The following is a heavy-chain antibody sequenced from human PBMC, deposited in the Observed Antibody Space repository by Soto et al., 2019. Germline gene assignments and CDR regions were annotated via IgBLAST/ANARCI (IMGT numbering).Heavy chain of an antibody. Sequence: SVKVSCKASGYTFTNSGISWVRQAPGRGLEWMGWIGAYNGHTKYAQKLQGRVTMTTDTSTSTAYMELRSLKSDDTAVYYCAREDYYDSSGYLPVRYYFGMDVWGQGTTVTVSS. D-gene: IGHD3-22*01. V-gene: IGHV1-18*01. CDR3: AREDYYDSSGYLPVRYYFGMDV. CDR1: GYTFTNSG. J-gene: IGHJ6*02. CDR2: IGAYNGHT.